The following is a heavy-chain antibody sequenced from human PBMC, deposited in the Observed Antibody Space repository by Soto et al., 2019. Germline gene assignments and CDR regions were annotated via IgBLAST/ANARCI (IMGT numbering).Heavy chain of an antibody. J-gene: IGHJ6*02. V-gene: IGHV1-69*06. CDR2: IVPIFGTA. D-gene: IGHD2-2*01. Sequence: SVKVSCKASGGTFSSYAISWVRQAPGQGLEWMGGIVPIFGTANYAQKFQGRVTITADKSTSTAYMELSSLRSEDTAVYYCARDIVVVPAEYGMDVWGQGTTVTVSS. CDR3: ARDIVVVPAEYGMDV. CDR1: GGTFSSYA.